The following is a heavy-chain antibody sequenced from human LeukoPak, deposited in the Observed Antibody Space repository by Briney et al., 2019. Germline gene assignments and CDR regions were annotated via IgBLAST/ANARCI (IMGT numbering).Heavy chain of an antibody. D-gene: IGHD3-22*01. CDR3: ARVVGFYDSSAFDL. V-gene: IGHV4-59*01. CDR2: VYYTGST. J-gene: IGHJ5*02. Sequence: SETLSLTCTVSGGSISSYYWSSIRQPPGKGLEWIGYVYYTGSTNYNPSLNSRVTMSVDTSKNQFSLRLSSVTAADTAVYYWARVVGFYDSSAFDLWGQGTLVTVSS. CDR1: GGSISSYY.